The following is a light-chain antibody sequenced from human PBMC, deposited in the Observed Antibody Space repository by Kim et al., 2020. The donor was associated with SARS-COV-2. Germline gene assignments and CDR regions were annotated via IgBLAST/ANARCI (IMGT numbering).Light chain of an antibody. CDR2: DNN. CDR1: SSNIGAGYD. V-gene: IGLV1-40*01. J-gene: IGLJ1*01. Sequence: RVTISCSGSSSNIGAGYDVYWYQQLPGTAPKLLIYDNNNRPSGVPDRFSGSKSGTSASLAITGLQAEDEADYYCQSYDNSLSGYVFGTGTMVTVL. CDR3: QSYDNSLSGYV.